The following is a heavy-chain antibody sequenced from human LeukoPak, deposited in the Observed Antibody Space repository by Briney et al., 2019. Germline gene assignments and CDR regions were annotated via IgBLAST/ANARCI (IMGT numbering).Heavy chain of an antibody. CDR1: GGSISSYY. J-gene: IGHJ4*02. CDR2: INHSGST. Sequence: NTSETLSLTCTVSGGSISSYYWSWIRQPPGKGLEWIGEINHSGSTNYNPSLKSRVTISVDTSKNQFSLKLSSVTAADTAVYYCARGELSSNCDYWGQGTLVTVSS. D-gene: IGHD6-13*01. CDR3: ARGELSSNCDY. V-gene: IGHV4-34*01.